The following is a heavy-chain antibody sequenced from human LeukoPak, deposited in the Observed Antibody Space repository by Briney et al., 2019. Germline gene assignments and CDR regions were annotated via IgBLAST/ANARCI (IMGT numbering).Heavy chain of an antibody. CDR1: GFTFSSYA. CDR2: ISGSGGST. D-gene: IGHD3-3*01. J-gene: IGHJ6*03. CDR3: ARISSFWSGLHYYYFMDV. V-gene: IGHV3-23*01. Sequence: GGSLRLSCAASGFTFSSYAMSWVRQAPGKGLEWVSAISGSGGSTYYADSVKGRFTISRDNSKNTLYLQMNSLGAEDTAVYYCARISSFWSGLHYYYFMDVWGKGTTVTVSS.